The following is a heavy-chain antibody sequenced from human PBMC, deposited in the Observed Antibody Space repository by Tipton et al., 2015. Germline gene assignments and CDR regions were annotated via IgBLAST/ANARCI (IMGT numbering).Heavy chain of an antibody. CDR3: AKTHGAYDWYLDQ. J-gene: IGHJ4*02. CDR1: GDSISSLNW. V-gene: IGHV4-4*01. CDR2: IHHGGTT. Sequence: TLSLTCSVSGDSISSLNWWTWVRQPPGKGLEWIGEIHHGGTTNYNPSLRSRVTVSVDTSKNQFSLKLSSVTAADTAVYFCAKTHGAYDWYLDQWGQGTLVTVSS. D-gene: IGHD5-12*01.